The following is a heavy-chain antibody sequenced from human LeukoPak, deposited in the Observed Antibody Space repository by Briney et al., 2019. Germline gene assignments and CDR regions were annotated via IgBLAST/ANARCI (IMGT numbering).Heavy chain of an antibody. CDR3: ARSHSGSYYQFDY. CDR2: ISRSGSTK. Sequence: GGSLRLSCAASGFTFSDYNMRWIRQAPGKGLEWVSSISRSGSTKYYADSVKGRFTISRDNAKNSLFLQMNSLRAEDTAVYYCARSHSGSYYQFDYWGQGTLVTVSS. V-gene: IGHV3-11*01. J-gene: IGHJ4*02. D-gene: IGHD1-26*01. CDR1: GFTFSDYN.